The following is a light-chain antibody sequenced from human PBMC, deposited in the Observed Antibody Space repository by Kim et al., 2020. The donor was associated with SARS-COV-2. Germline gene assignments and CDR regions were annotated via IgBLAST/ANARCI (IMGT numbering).Light chain of an antibody. CDR3: QHYGSTPTWT. CDR2: GAS. Sequence: AGEGATLTCRSRESVSSNNWAWYQQKLGQAASLLIYGASSRATSMADRISGGGSGTEFILTISRLEPDDDAVYYCQHYGSTPTWTFGQGTKVDIK. J-gene: IGKJ1*01. V-gene: IGKV3-20*01. CDR1: ESVSSNN.